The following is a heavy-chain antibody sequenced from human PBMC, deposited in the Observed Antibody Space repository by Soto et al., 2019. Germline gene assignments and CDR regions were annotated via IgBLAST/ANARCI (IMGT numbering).Heavy chain of an antibody. V-gene: IGHV4-59*01. CDR2: IYDTGNT. CDR3: ARESIKMVREVIKYNMDV. CDR1: GGSISNYY. J-gene: IGHJ6*02. Sequence: PSETLSLTCTVSGGSISNYYWSWIRQSPGKGLEWIGYIYDTGNTNSNPSLQSRATISMDTSKNQLSLKLSSVTAADTAVYYCARESIKMVREVIKYNMDVWGQGTTVTVSS. D-gene: IGHD3-10*01.